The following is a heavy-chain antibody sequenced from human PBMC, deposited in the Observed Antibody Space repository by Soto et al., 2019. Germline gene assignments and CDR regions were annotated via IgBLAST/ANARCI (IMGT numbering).Heavy chain of an antibody. D-gene: IGHD3-10*01. V-gene: IGHV4-59*01. J-gene: IGHJ4*02. Sequence: SETLSLTCTVSGGSISSYYWSWIRQPPGKGLEWIGYIYYSGSTNYNPSLKSRVTISVDTSKNQFSLKLSSVTAADTAVYYCARERATPPYGSGSYYGVFDYWGQGTLVTVST. CDR1: GGSISSYY. CDR3: ARERATPPYGSGSYYGVFDY. CDR2: IYYSGST.